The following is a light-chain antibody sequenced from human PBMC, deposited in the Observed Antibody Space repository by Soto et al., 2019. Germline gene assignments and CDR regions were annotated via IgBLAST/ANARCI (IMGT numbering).Light chain of an antibody. J-gene: IGLJ2*01. CDR1: RGGIASNS. V-gene: IGLV6-57*04. CDR3: PAYDSHTVV. CDR2: EDN. Sequence: NFMLTQPHSVSESPGKTVIISCTRSRGGIASNSVQWYQQRTGSAPSTVIYEDNQRPSGVPDRFSGSTDGSSNSASLTISGLQTEDEADYCFPAYDSHTVVFGGGTKVTVL.